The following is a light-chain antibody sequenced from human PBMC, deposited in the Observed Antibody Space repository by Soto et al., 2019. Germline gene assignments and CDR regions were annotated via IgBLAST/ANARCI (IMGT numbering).Light chain of an antibody. V-gene: IGKV2-28*01. CDR2: LGS. Sequence: DIVMTQSPLSLPVTPGEPASISCRSSQSLLHSNGYNYLDWYLQKPGQSPQLLIYLGSNRASGVPDRFSGSGSGTDFTRKISRVEAEDVGVYYCMQALQTPPGLTFGGGTKVEIK. CDR1: QSLLHSNGYNY. CDR3: MQALQTPPGLT. J-gene: IGKJ4*01.